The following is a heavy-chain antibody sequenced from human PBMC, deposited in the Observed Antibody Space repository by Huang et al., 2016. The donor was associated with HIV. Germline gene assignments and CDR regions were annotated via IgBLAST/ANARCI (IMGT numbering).Heavy chain of an antibody. CDR3: ARTKGEFDF. CDR1: GYKFHIYE. V-gene: IGHV1-18*04. Sequence: QIHLVQSGPEVKQPGASVKVSCKASGYKFHIYEITWVRQTPGQGLEWMGWINGENVSTRFAQKFQDRLTMTTDVSTSTAYLELRSLRLDDTAVYYCARTKGEFDFWGQGALVTVSS. J-gene: IGHJ4*02. CDR2: INGENVST. D-gene: IGHD3-16*01.